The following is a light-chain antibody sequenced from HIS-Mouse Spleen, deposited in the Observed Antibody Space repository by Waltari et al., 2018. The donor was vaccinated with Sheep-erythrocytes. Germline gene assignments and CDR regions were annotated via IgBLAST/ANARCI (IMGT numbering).Light chain of an antibody. Sequence: QSALTQPPSASGSPGQSVTISCTGTSSDVGGYNSFPWYQQHPGKAPKLMFYEVSKRPSGVPDRFSGSKSGNTASLTVSGLQAEDEADYYCSSYAGSNNWVFGGGTKLTVL. CDR3: SSYAGSNNWV. V-gene: IGLV2-8*01. CDR1: SSDVGGYNS. CDR2: EVS. J-gene: IGLJ3*02.